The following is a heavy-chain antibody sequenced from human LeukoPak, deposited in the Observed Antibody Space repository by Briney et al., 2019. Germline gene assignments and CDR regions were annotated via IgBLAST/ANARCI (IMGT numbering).Heavy chain of an antibody. V-gene: IGHV3-30*03. J-gene: IGHJ4*02. CDR2: ISYDGSNK. D-gene: IGHD1-20*01. CDR1: GFTFSSYG. Sequence: GGSLRLSCAASGFTFSSYGMHWVRQAPGKGLEWVAVISYDGSNKYYADSVKGRFTISRDNSKNTLYLQMNSLRAEDTAVYYCARAGGPLYNWNDSRFDYWGQGTLVTVSS. CDR3: ARAGGPLYNWNDSRFDY.